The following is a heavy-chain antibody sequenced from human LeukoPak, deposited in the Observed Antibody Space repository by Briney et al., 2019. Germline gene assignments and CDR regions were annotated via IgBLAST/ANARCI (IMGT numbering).Heavy chain of an antibody. CDR1: GFTFSNAW. CDR3: TTGNWGPY. V-gene: IGHV3-15*01. CDR2: IKRKTDAGTT. Sequence: PGGSLRLSCAASGFTFSNAWMSWVRQVPGKGLEWVGRIKRKTDAGTTDYAAPVKGRFTISRDDSKNTLFLQMNSLKTEDTAVYYCTTGNWGPYWGQGTLVTVSS. D-gene: IGHD7-27*01. J-gene: IGHJ4*02.